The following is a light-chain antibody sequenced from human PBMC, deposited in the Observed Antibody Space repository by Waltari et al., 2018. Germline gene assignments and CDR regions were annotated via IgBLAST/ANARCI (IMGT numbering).Light chain of an antibody. CDR2: AAS. V-gene: IGKV1-39*01. J-gene: IGKJ4*01. CDR1: HSITTY. CDR3: QQTNTVPLT. Sequence: DLQMTQSPSSLSASVGDRVTITCRASHSITTYLNWYQQKPGKAPNLLIYAASSLQSGVPSRFSGSGSGTEFTLTISSLRPEDFATYYCQQTNTVPLTFGGGTKVEIK.